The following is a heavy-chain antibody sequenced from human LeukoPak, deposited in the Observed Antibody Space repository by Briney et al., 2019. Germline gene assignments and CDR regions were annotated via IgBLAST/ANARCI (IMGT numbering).Heavy chain of an antibody. Sequence: ASVKVSCKASGYTFTSYGISWVRQAPGQGLEWMGWISAYNGNTNYAQKLQGRVTMTTDTSTSTAYMELRSLRSDDTAVYYCARVELYYYDSSGFLSNYCYYMDVWGKRTTVTVSS. CDR3: ARVELYYYDSSGFLSNYCYYMDV. D-gene: IGHD3-22*01. CDR1: GYTFTSYG. CDR2: ISAYNGNT. V-gene: IGHV1-18*01. J-gene: IGHJ6*03.